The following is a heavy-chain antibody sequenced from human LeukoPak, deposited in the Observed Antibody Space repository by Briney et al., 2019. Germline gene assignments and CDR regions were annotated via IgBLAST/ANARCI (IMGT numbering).Heavy chain of an antibody. V-gene: IGHV1-69*13. CDR2: IIPIFGTA. CDR1: GGTFSSYA. Sequence: VASVKVSCKASGGTFSSYAISWVRQAPGQGLEWMGGIIPIFGTANYAQKFQGRVTITADESTSTAYMELSSLRSEDTAVHYCARTPAVVVVAATHFDYWGQGTLVTVSS. J-gene: IGHJ4*02. CDR3: ARTPAVVVVAATHFDY. D-gene: IGHD2-15*01.